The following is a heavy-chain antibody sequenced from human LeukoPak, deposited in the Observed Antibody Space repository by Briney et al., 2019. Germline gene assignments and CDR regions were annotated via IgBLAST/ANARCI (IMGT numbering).Heavy chain of an antibody. D-gene: IGHD2-8*01. CDR2: IYYSGST. Sequence: SETLSLTCTVFGGSISSSSYYWGWIRQPPGKGLEWIGSIYYSGSTYYNPSLKSRVTISVDTSKNQFSLKLSSVTAADTAVYYCARHGVGFDPWGQGTLVTVSS. CDR1: GGSISSSSYY. J-gene: IGHJ5*02. CDR3: ARHGVGFDP. V-gene: IGHV4-39*01.